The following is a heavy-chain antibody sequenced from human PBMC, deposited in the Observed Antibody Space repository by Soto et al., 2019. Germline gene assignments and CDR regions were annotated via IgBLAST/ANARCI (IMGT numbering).Heavy chain of an antibody. CDR2: INPNSGGT. V-gene: IGHV1-2*02. D-gene: IGHD3-16*02. CDR3: ARVQTFGGVIVRVDY. CDR1: GYTFTCYY. J-gene: IGHJ4*02. Sequence: QVQLVQSGAEVKKPGASVKVSCKASGYTFTCYYMHWVRQAPGQGLEWMGWINPNSGGTNYAQKFQGRVTMTRDTSISTAYMELSRLRSDDTAVYYCARVQTFGGVIVRVDYWGQGTLVTVSS.